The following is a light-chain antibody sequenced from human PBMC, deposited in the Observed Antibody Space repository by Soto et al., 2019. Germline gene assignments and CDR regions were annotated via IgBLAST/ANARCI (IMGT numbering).Light chain of an antibody. V-gene: IGKV1-5*01. J-gene: IGKJ1*01. CDR1: QSITTW. CDR2: DAS. Sequence: DIQMTQSPSTVSAYVGDSVTITCRASQSITTWLAWYQQRPGKAPKLLIYDASTLESGVPSRFSGGGFGTDFTLTISSLQPDDFATYYCQQYSSYSTFGQGTKVDIK. CDR3: QQYSSYST.